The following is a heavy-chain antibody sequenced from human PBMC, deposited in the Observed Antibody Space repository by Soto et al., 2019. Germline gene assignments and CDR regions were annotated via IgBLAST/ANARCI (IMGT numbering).Heavy chain of an antibody. V-gene: IGHV4-28*03. CDR3: ARGGGNGDAFHV. Sequence: QVQLQESGPRLVKPSDTLSLTCAVSGYSISSSNWWGWIRQPPGKGLEWIGYIHYSGTTYDNPSLNSRVTMSVHTSNNKSTLKLSSVTAVDTALYYSARGGGNGDAFHVWGQGTLVTVSS. J-gene: IGHJ3*01. CDR1: GYSISSSNW. CDR2: IHYSGTT. D-gene: IGHD2-15*01.